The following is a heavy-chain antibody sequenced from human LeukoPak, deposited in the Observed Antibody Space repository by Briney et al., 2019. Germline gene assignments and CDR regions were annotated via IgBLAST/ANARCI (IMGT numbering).Heavy chain of an antibody. V-gene: IGHV4-39*07. CDR3: ARSYYDFWSGYYISPYLDY. Sequence: SETLSRTCTVSGGSISSSSYYWGWIRQPPGKGLEWIGSIYYSGSTYYNPSLKSRVTISVVTSKNQFSLKLSSVTAADTAVYYCARSYYDFWSGYYISPYLDYWGQGTLVTVSS. J-gene: IGHJ4*02. D-gene: IGHD3-3*01. CDR1: GGSISSSSYY. CDR2: IYYSGST.